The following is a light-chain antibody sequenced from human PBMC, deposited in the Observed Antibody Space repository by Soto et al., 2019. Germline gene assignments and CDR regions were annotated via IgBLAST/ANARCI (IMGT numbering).Light chain of an antibody. CDR3: MQGSHWPYT. CDR1: QSLVYSDGNTY. CDR2: KVS. V-gene: IGKV2-30*01. J-gene: IGKJ2*01. Sequence: EDVLTQSPPSLPVTLGQPASMSCGSSQSLVYSDGNTYFHWFHQRPGQSPRRLIYKVSNRDSGVPDRFSGSGSGTDFTLKISGVEAEDVGIYYCMQGSHWPYTFGQGTKLEI.